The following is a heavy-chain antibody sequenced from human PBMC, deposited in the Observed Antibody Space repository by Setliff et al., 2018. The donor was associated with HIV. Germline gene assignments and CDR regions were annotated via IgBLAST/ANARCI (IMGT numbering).Heavy chain of an antibody. Sequence: PSETLSLTCAVSGGSISSSNWWSWVRQPPGKGLEWIGEIYHSGSTNYNPSLKSRVTISVDRSKNQFSLRLRSVTAADTALYYCARASTGSTHYYYYMDVWGKGTTVTVSS. CDR3: ARASTGSTHYYYYMDV. V-gene: IGHV4-4*02. J-gene: IGHJ6*03. CDR1: GGSISSSNW. D-gene: IGHD1-7*01. CDR2: IYHSGST.